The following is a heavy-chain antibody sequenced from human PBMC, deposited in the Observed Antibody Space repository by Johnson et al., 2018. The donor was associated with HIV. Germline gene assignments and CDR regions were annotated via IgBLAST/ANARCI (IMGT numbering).Heavy chain of an antibody. J-gene: IGHJ3*02. D-gene: IGHD1-26*01. CDR1: GFTFEDYG. V-gene: IGHV3-20*04. Sequence: VQLVESGGGAVRPGGSLRLSCVVSGFTFEDYGMSWVRQAPGKGLEWVSAINWNGGSTTYADSVKGRFIISRDNAKNSLYLQMNSLRAEDTAVYYCARDRGLWERNGAGAFDIWGQGTMVTVSS. CDR3: ARDRGLWERNGAGAFDI. CDR2: INWNGGST.